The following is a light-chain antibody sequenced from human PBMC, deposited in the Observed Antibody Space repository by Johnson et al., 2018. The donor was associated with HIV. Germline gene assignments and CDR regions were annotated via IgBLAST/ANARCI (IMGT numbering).Light chain of an antibody. CDR2: DNN. J-gene: IGLJ1*01. CDR1: SSDMGNYA. Sequence: HSVLTQPPSVSAAPGQKVTISCSGSSSDMGNYAVSWYQQLPGTAPKLLIYDNNKRPSGIPDRFSGSKSGTSATLGITGLQTGDEADYYCGTWDSSLSAGVFGTVTKVTFL. V-gene: IGLV1-51*01. CDR3: GTWDSSLSAGV.